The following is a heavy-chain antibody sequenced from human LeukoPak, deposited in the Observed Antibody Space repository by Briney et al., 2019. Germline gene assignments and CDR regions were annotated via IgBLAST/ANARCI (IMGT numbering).Heavy chain of an antibody. J-gene: IGHJ4*02. CDR1: GGSFSGYY. CDR3: ARVEEEGDYYDSSGYYFDY. CDR2: INHSGST. V-gene: IGHV4-34*01. D-gene: IGHD3-22*01. Sequence: KASETLSLTCAVYGGSFSGYYWSWIRQPPGKGLEWIGEINHSGSTNYNPSLKSRVTISVDTSKNQFSLKLSSVTAADTAVYYCARVEEEGDYYDSSGYYFDYWGQGTLVTVSS.